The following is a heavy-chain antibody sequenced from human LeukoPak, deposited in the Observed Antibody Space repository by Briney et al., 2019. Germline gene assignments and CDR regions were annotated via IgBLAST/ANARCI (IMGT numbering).Heavy chain of an antibody. CDR1: GFTFSSYW. CDR3: ARDKDDYGSGNHWFDP. CDR2: ISSSGSTI. D-gene: IGHD3-10*01. J-gene: IGHJ5*02. V-gene: IGHV3-48*04. Sequence: PGGSLRFSCAASGFTFSSYWMNWARQAPGKGLEWVSYISSSGSTIYYADSVMGRFTISRDNAKNSLYLQMNSLRAEDTAVYYCARDKDDYGSGNHWFDPWGQGTLVTVSS.